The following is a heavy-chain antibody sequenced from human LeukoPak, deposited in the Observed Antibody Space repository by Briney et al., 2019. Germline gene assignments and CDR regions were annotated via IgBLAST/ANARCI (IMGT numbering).Heavy chain of an antibody. CDR1: GYTFTGYY. J-gene: IGHJ4*02. CDR3: ARAADSGSTYYFDY. CDR2: INPNSGGT. D-gene: IGHD3-22*01. Sequence: ASVKVSCKASGYTFTGYYMHWVRQAPGQGLEWMGRINPNSGGTNYAQKFQGRVTMTRDTSISTAYMELSRLRSDDTAVYYCARAADSGSTYYFDYWGQGTLVIVSS. V-gene: IGHV1-2*06.